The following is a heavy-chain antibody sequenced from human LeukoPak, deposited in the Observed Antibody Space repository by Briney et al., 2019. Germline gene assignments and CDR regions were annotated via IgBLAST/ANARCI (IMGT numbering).Heavy chain of an antibody. CDR3: AREGDSSSWYYFDY. D-gene: IGHD6-13*01. Sequence: PSGTLSLTCAVYGGSFSGYYWSWIRQPPGKGLEWIGEINHSGSTNYNPSLKSRVTISVDTSKNQFSLKLSSVTAADTAVYYCAREGDSSSWYYFDYWGQGTLVTVSS. J-gene: IGHJ4*02. CDR2: INHSGST. CDR1: GGSFSGYY. V-gene: IGHV4-34*01.